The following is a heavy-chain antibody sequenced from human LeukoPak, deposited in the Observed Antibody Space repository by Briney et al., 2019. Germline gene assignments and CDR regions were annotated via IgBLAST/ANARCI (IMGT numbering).Heavy chain of an antibody. J-gene: IGHJ6*02. Sequence: GGSLRLSRAASGFTFGDYAMHWVRQAPGKGLEWVSGINWNGGSTGYADSVKGRFTISRDNAKNSLYLQMNSLRAEDTAVYYCATHSSSWLYGMDVWGQGTTVTVSS. CDR1: GFTFGDYA. CDR2: INWNGGST. D-gene: IGHD6-13*01. V-gene: IGHV3-20*04. CDR3: ATHSSSWLYGMDV.